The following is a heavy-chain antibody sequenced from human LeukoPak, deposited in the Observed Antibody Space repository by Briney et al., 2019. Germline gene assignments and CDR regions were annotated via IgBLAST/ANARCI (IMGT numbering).Heavy chain of an antibody. CDR2: IIPILGIA. CDR3: ATGKAPGPFEI. J-gene: IGHJ3*02. Sequence: ASVKVSCKASGGTFSSYAISWVRQAPGQGLEWMGRIIPILGIANYAQKFQGRVTITADKSTSTAYMELSSLRSEDTAVYYCATGKAPGPFEIWGQGTMVTVSS. V-gene: IGHV1-69*04. CDR1: GGTFSSYA.